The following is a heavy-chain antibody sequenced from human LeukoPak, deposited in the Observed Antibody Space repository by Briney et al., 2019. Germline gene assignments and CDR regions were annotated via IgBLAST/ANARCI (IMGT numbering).Heavy chain of an antibody. CDR2: INHSGST. V-gene: IGHV4-34*01. D-gene: IGHD3-16*01. Sequence: PSETLSLTCAVYGESFSGYYWSWIRQPPGKGLEWIGEINHSGSTNYNPSLKSRVTISVDTSKNQFSLKLSSVTAADTAVYYCARGPVGGDYGDYLDYWGQGTLVTVSS. CDR1: GESFSGYY. J-gene: IGHJ4*02. CDR3: ARGPVGGDYGDYLDY.